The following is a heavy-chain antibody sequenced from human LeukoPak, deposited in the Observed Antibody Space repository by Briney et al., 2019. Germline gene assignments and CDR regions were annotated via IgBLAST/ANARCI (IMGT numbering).Heavy chain of an antibody. D-gene: IGHD5-18*01. CDR1: GFTFSSYG. J-gene: IGHJ4*02. CDR2: IRYEGSNK. CDR3: AKERDTAMVTIDY. Sequence: PGGSLRLSCAASGFTFSSYGMHWVRRAPGKGLEWVAFIRYEGSNKYYADSVKGRFTISRDNSKNTLYLQMNSLRAEDTAVYYCAKERDTAMVTIDYWGQGTLVTVSS. V-gene: IGHV3-30*02.